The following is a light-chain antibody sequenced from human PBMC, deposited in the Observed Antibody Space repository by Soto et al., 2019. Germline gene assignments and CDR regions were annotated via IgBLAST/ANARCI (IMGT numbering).Light chain of an antibody. V-gene: IGKV1-27*01. J-gene: IGKJ4*01. CDR2: SAS. CDR1: QGLDNF. Sequence: DMQMTQSPSSLSASVGDRFTITCRSGQGLDNFLAWYQQKPGKAPRLLVYSASTLQRGVPSRFSGSGSGTEFTLTSNGLQPEDVAPYYCQKYSGPPLSLGGGTRVDI. CDR3: QKYSGPPLS.